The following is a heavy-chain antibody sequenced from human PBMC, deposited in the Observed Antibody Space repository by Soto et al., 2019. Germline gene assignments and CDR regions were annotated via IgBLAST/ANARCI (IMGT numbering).Heavy chain of an antibody. CDR1: GFTFSSYI. J-gene: IGHJ5*02. Sequence: PGGSLRLSCAASGFTFSSYIMNWVRQAPGKGLEWVLYISSSSSTIYYADSVKGRFTISRDNAKNSLYLQMNSLRAEDTAVYYCARDAFEYYDYVWGSPPPTGFDPWGQRTLVTVSS. CDR2: ISSSSSTI. CDR3: ARDAFEYYDYVWGSPPPTGFDP. D-gene: IGHD3-16*01. V-gene: IGHV3-48*01.